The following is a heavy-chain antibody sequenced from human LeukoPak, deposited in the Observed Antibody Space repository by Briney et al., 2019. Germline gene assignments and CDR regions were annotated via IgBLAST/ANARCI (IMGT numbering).Heavy chain of an antibody. V-gene: IGHV3-11*05. CDR1: GFTFSDYY. CDR3: ARVHSSGWYWFDP. CDR2: ISSSSSYT. J-gene: IGHJ5*02. D-gene: IGHD6-19*01. Sequence: GGSLRLSCAASGFTFSDYYMSWIRQAPGKGLEWVSYISSSSSYTNYADSVKGRSTISRDNAKNSLYLQMNSLRAEDTAVYYCARVHSSGWYWFDPWGQGTLVTVSS.